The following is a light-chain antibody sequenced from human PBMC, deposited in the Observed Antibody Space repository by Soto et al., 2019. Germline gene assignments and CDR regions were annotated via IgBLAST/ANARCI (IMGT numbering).Light chain of an antibody. CDR2: GAS. J-gene: IGKJ1*01. Sequence: IVLTQSPGTLSLSPGEGATLSWRASQSVSSSYLAWYQQKPGQAPRLLIYGASSRATGIPDRFSGGGSGTDFTLTISRLEPEDFAVYYCQQYGSSPETFGQGTKVDIK. V-gene: IGKV3-20*01. CDR3: QQYGSSPET. CDR1: QSVSSSY.